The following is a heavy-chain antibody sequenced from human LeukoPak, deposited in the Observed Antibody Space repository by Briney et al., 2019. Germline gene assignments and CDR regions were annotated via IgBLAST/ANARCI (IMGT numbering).Heavy chain of an antibody. D-gene: IGHD3-10*01. CDR3: ATRRGGALDI. J-gene: IGHJ3*02. Sequence: GGSLTLSCAASGCTFSSSAMRWVPQAPGKGLEWVSGISTSGASTYYADSVKGRFTISRDNSNNTLYLQMNSLRAENKAVYYCATRRGGALDIWGQGTMVTVSS. CDR2: ISTSGAST. CDR1: GCTFSSSA. V-gene: IGHV3-23*01.